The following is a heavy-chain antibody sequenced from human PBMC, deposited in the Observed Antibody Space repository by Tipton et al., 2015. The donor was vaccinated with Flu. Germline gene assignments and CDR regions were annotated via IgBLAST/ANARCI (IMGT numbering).Heavy chain of an antibody. D-gene: IGHD3-3*01. J-gene: IGHJ3*02. Sequence: TLSLTCSVSGYSISSGYYWGWIRQPPGKGLEWIGSIYHSGYTYYNPSLKSRVTISVDMSKNHFSLKLSSVTAADTAVYYCARGWDPRVTLLGVVIPHDAFEIWGQGTMVTVSS. CDR2: IYHSGYT. CDR1: GYSISSGYY. CDR3: ARGWDPRVTLLGVVIPHDAFEI. V-gene: IGHV4-38-2*02.